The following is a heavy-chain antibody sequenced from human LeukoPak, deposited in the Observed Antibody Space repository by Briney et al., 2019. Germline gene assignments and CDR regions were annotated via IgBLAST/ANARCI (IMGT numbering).Heavy chain of an antibody. D-gene: IGHD1-7*01. CDR1: GYTFTNYY. Sequence: ASVKVSCKASGYTFTNYYMHWVRQAPGQGLEWMGWINPYSGDTNYAQKFQGRVTMTRDTSITTAYMDLSGLKSDDTAVYYCARASFETTLRIDDYWGQGTLVTVSS. CDR2: INPYSGDT. CDR3: ARASFETTLRIDDY. J-gene: IGHJ4*02. V-gene: IGHV1-2*02.